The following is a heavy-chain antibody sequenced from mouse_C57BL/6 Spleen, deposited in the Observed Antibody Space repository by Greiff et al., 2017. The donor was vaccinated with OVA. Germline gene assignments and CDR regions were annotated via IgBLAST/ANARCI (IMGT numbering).Heavy chain of an antibody. CDR1: GYTFTSYW. D-gene: IGHD2-3*01. J-gene: IGHJ4*01. Sequence: QVQLQQPGAELVMPGASVKLSCKASGYTFTSYWMHWVKQRPGQGLEWIGEIDPSDSYTNYNQKFKGKSTLTVDNSSSTAYMQLSSLTSADSSVYSCARSGNGYSMAYWGQGTSVTVSS. CDR2: IDPSDSYT. V-gene: IGHV1-69*01. CDR3: ARSGNGYSMAY.